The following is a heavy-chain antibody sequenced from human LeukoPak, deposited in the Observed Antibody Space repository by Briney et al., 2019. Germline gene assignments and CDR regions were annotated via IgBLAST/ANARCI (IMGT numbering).Heavy chain of an antibody. CDR2: ISYRSDNS. J-gene: IGHJ4*02. CDR3: AKWGDSDVLPGYYVSDF. V-gene: IGHV3-23*01. CDR1: GFIFSNYA. D-gene: IGHD3-9*01. Sequence: AGSLRLSCAASGFIFSNYAMYWLRQAPGKGLEGFSTISYRSDNSYYADSVMGRFTLSRDSSKNPLYLQMNSLSADDTAVYYCAKWGDSDVLPGYYVSDFWGQGTLVTVSS.